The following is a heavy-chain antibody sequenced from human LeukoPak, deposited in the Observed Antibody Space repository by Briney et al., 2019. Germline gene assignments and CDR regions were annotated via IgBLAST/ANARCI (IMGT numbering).Heavy chain of an antibody. CDR1: GFTFSTYG. Sequence: GGSLRLSCAASGFTFSTYGMHWVRQAPGKGLEWVAVITNDGNYEKYADAVWGRFTISRDNSKNTLYLQMYSLSAEDTAVYYCARDSITGDNSLDFWGRGTLVTVSS. CDR3: ARDSITGDNSLDF. V-gene: IGHV3-33*05. CDR2: ITNDGNYE. D-gene: IGHD7-27*01. J-gene: IGHJ4*02.